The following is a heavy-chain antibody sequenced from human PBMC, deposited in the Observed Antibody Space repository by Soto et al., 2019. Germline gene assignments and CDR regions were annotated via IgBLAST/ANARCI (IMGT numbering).Heavy chain of an antibody. J-gene: IGHJ5*02. CDR3: ARHPLMAAAGTGWFDP. Sequence: SETLSLTCTVSGGSISSSSYYWGWIRQPPGKGLEWIGSIYYSGSTYYNPSLKSRVTISVDTSKNQFSLKLSSVTAADTAVYYCARHPLMAAAGTGWFDPWGQGTLVTVSS. CDR2: IYYSGST. V-gene: IGHV4-39*01. D-gene: IGHD6-13*01. CDR1: GGSISSSSYY.